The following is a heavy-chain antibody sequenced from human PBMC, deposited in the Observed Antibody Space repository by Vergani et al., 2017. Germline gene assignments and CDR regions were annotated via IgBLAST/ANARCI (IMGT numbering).Heavy chain of an antibody. CDR1: GGSISSGGYS. Sequence: QLQLQESGSGLVKPSQTLSLTCAVSGGSISSGGYSWSWIRQPPGKGLEWIGYIYHSGSTYYNPSLKGRVTISVDRSKNQFSLKLSSVTAADTAVYYCARASYSSSWYFWFDPWGQGTLVTVSS. D-gene: IGHD6-13*01. CDR3: ARASYSSSWYFWFDP. CDR2: IYHSGST. V-gene: IGHV4-30-2*01. J-gene: IGHJ5*02.